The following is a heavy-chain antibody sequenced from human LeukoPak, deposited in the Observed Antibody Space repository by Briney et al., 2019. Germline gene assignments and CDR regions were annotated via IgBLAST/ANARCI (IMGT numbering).Heavy chain of an antibody. CDR2: ISSSSSYI. D-gene: IGHD3-9*01. V-gene: IGHV3-21*01. CDR3: ARTVRYFDWSPHYFDY. Sequence: KSGGSLRLSCAASGFTFSTFAMNWVRQAPGKGLEWVSSISSSSSYIYYADSVKGRFTISRDNAKNPLCLQMNSLRAEDTAVYYCARTVRYFDWSPHYFDYWGQGTLVTVSS. CDR1: GFTFSTFA. J-gene: IGHJ4*02.